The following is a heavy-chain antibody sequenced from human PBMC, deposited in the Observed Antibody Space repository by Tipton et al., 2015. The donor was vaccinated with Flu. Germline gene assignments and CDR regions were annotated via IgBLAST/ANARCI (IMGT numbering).Heavy chain of an antibody. CDR1: GGSISSGGYY. CDR2: IYYSGIT. CDR3: ARDGVYGPVDY. V-gene: IGHV4-31*03. Sequence: TLSLTCTVPGGSISSGGYYWSWIRQHPGKGLEWIGYIYYSGITYYNPSLKSRVTISVDTSKNQFSLKLSSVTAAGTAVYYCARDGVYGPVDYWGQGTLVTVSS. D-gene: IGHD3-10*01. J-gene: IGHJ4*02.